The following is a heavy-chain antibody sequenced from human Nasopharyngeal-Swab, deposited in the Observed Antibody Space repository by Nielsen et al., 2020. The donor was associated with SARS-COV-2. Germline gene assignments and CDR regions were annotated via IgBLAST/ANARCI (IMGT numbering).Heavy chain of an antibody. CDR1: GGSISRYY. CDR3: ARKASSSWYSGWFDP. Sequence: SQTLSPTCLVSGGSISRYYWNWNRQSPGKGLEWIGYFFPSGGTNYNPSFKSRVTISIDTSNNQVSLKLSSVTAAATAVYYGARKASSSWYSGWFDPWGQGTLVTVSS. D-gene: IGHD6-13*01. V-gene: IGHV4-59*13. J-gene: IGHJ5*02. CDR2: FFPSGGT.